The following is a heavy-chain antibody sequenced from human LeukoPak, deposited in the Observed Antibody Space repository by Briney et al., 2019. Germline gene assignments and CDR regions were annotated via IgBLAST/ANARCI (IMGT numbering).Heavy chain of an antibody. Sequence: TGGSLRLSCAASGFTFDDYGMSWVRQAPGKGLEWVSGISGSGGSTYYADSVKGRFTISRDNSKNTLYLQMNSLRAEDTAVYYCAKGQVGLVYYFDYWGQGTLVTVSS. D-gene: IGHD3/OR15-3a*01. CDR2: ISGSGGST. CDR1: GFTFDDYG. J-gene: IGHJ4*02. CDR3: AKGQVGLVYYFDY. V-gene: IGHV3-23*01.